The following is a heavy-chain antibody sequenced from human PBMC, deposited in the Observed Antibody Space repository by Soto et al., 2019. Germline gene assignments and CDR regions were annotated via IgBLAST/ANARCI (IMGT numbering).Heavy chain of an antibody. CDR3: VRPLPSGQTHARDV. Sequence: PGGSLRLSCVASGLPVAGSYMAWVRQAPGKGLEWASVIYNDGTTYYSQSVEGRFTISRDTSKNTLYLQMGRLRDEDTAVYYCVRPLPSGQTHARDVWGQGTTVTV. V-gene: IGHV3-53*01. CDR1: GLPVAGSY. CDR2: IYNDGTT. D-gene: IGHD3-10*01. J-gene: IGHJ6*02.